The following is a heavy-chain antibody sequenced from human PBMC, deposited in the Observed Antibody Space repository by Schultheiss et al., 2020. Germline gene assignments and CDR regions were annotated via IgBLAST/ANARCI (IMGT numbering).Heavy chain of an antibody. CDR2: IKQDGFDK. CDR3: ARHSGSKITSRRHHSHYYMDV. Sequence: GESLKISCAASGFTFSNYWMSWVRQAPGKGLEWVANIKQDGFDKFYVGTVKGRFTISRDNTKKSLGLQMNSLRAEDTAVYYCARHSGSKITSRRHHSHYYMDVWGKGTMVTV. J-gene: IGHJ6*03. CDR1: GFTFSNYW. V-gene: IGHV3-7*03. D-gene: IGHD1-14*01.